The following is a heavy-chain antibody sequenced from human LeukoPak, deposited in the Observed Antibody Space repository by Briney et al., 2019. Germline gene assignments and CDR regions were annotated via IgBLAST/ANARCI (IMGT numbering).Heavy chain of an antibody. CDR3: ANTYCTNGVCYRSLDY. V-gene: IGHV3-23*01. CDR2: IRGSGGST. J-gene: IGHJ4*02. CDR1: GFTFSSYA. D-gene: IGHD2-8*01. Sequence: GGSLRLSCAASGFTFSSYAMSWVRQAPGKGLEWVSAIRGSGGSTYYADSVKGRLTISRDNSKNTLYLQMNSLRAEDTAVYYCANTYCTNGVCYRSLDYWGQGTLVTVSS.